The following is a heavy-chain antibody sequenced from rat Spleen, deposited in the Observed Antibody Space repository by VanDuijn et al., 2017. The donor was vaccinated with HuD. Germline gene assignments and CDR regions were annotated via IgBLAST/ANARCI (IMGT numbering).Heavy chain of an antibody. J-gene: IGHJ4*01. Sequence: EVQLVESDGGLVQPGRSLKLSCATSGFTFSDYYMAWVRQAPTKGLEWVATISDDGGTTYYRDSVKGRFTISRDNAKNTLYLQMDGLRSEDTATYYCSSRDYWGQGASVTVSS. V-gene: IGHV5-29*01. D-gene: IGHD1-6*01. CDR3: SSRDY. CDR1: GFTFSDYY. CDR2: ISDDGGTT.